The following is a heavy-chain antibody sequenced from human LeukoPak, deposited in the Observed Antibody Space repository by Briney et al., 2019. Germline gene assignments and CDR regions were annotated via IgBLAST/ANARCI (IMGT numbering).Heavy chain of an antibody. J-gene: IGHJ4*02. CDR2: ISAYNGNT. Sequence: ASVKVSCKASGYTFTSYGISWVRQAPGEGLEWMGWISAYNGNTNFAQKLQGRVTMTTDTSTSTAYMDLRSLRSDDTAVYYCARDQAATNTQVRFCLDWGQGTLVTISS. D-gene: IGHD3-9*01. V-gene: IGHV1-18*01. CDR1: GYTFTSYG. CDR3: ARDQAATNTQVRFCLD.